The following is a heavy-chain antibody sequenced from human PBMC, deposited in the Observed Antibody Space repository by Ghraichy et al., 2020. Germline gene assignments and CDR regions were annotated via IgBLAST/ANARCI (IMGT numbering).Heavy chain of an antibody. CDR3: ARGVTLAAISPFQY. Sequence: GGSLRLSCMASGFSISKYWMHWVRQAPGKGLVWVSRINIDGSSTTYADSVKGRFTISRDNTKNTVFLQMNTVRADDTAVYYCARGVTLAAISPFQYWGQGALVTVSS. V-gene: IGHV3-74*01. J-gene: IGHJ1*01. CDR2: INIDGSST. D-gene: IGHD2-15*01. CDR1: GFSISKYW.